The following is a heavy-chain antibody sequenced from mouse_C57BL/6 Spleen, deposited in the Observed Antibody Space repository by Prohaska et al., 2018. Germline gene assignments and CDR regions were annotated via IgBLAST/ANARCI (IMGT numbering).Heavy chain of an antibody. CDR2: IDPENGDT. Sequence: EVQLQQSGAELVRPGASVKLSCTASVFNIKDDYMHWVKQRPEQGLEWIGWIDPENGDTEYASKFQGKATITADTSSNTAYLQLSSLTSEDTAVYYCTPVAHYYAMDYWGQGTSVTVSS. D-gene: IGHD1-1*01. CDR3: TPVAHYYAMDY. CDR1: VFNIKDDY. J-gene: IGHJ4*01. V-gene: IGHV14-4*01.